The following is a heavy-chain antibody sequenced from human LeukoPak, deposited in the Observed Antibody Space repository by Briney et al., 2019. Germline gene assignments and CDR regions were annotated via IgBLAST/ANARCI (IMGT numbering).Heavy chain of an antibody. V-gene: IGHV3-30-3*01. D-gene: IGHD3-22*01. Sequence: GWSLRLSCAASGFTFSSYAMHWVRQAPGKGLAWVAVISYDGSNKYYADSVKGRFTISRDNSKNTLYLQMNSLRAEDTAVYYCASEYYDSSGSAFDYWGQGTLVTVSS. CDR3: ASEYYDSSGSAFDY. J-gene: IGHJ4*02. CDR1: GFTFSSYA. CDR2: ISYDGSNK.